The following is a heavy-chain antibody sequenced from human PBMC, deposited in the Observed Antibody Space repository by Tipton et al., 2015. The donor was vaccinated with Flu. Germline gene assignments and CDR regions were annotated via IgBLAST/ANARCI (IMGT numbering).Heavy chain of an antibody. CDR2: ISSNGENT. Sequence: SLRLSCAASGFIFSDYAMHWVRQAPGKGLEYVSAISSNGENTYYADSVKGRFTISRDNSKNTLYLQMGSLRADDMAVYYCARGMNSGLVDVWGQGTTVTVSS. CDR3: ARGMNSGLVDV. V-gene: IGHV3-64*02. D-gene: IGHD2/OR15-2a*01. J-gene: IGHJ6*02. CDR1: GFIFSDYA.